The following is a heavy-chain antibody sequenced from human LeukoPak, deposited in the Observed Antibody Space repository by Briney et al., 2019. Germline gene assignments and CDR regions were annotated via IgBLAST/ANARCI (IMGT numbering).Heavy chain of an antibody. CDR1: AVSITGNY. J-gene: IGHJ4*02. CDR2: IYYSGST. V-gene: IGHV4-59*01. Sequence: PSETLSLTCTVSAVSITGNYWSWIRQPPGKGLEWIGYIYYSGSTSYHPSLKSRVTLSVDTSNNQFSLKLRSVTAADTAVYFCARAGTYAIAYYYDYWGQGTLVTVSA. D-gene: IGHD3-22*01. CDR3: ARAGTYAIAYYYDY.